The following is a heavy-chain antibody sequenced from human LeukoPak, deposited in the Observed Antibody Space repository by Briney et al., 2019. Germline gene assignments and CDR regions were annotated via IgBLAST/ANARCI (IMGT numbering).Heavy chain of an antibody. J-gene: IGHJ4*02. CDR2: MNPNSGNT. CDR3: ARASGDSSGYYYVY. V-gene: IGHV1-8*01. D-gene: IGHD3-22*01. CDR1: GYTFPSYD. Sequence: ASVKVSCKASGYTFPSYDINWVRQATGQGLEWMGWMNPNSGNTGYAQKFQGRVTMTRNTSIITAYMELSSLRSEDTAVYYCARASGDSSGYYYVYWGQGTLVTVPS.